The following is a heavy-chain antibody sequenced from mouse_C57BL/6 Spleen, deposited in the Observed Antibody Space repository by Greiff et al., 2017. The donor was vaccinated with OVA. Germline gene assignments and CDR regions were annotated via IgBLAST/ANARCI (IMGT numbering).Heavy chain of an antibody. V-gene: IGHV1-15*01. D-gene: IGHD3-2*02. CDR1: GYTFTDYE. CDR2: IDPETGGT. J-gene: IGHJ2*01. CDR3: TRTAQAYFDY. Sequence: QVQLQQSGAELVRPGASVTLSCKASGYTFTDYEMHWVKQTPVHGLEWIGAIDPETGGTAYNQKFKGKAILTADKSSSTAYMELRSLTSEDSAVYYCTRTAQAYFDYWGQGTTLTVSS.